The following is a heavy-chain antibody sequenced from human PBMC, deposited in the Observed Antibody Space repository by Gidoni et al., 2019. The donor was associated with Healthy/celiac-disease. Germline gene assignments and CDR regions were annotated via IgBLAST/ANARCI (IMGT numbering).Heavy chain of an antibody. Sequence: EVQLVESGGGLVKPGGSLRLSCAASGFTFSSYSMNWVRQAPGKGLEWVSSISSSSSYIYYADSVKGRFTISRDNAKNSLYLQMNSLRAEDTAVYYCARPIRGVTMIVGAFDIWGQGTMVTVSS. V-gene: IGHV3-21*01. CDR1: GFTFSSYS. CDR3: ARPIRGVTMIVGAFDI. D-gene: IGHD3-22*01. CDR2: ISSSSSYI. J-gene: IGHJ3*02.